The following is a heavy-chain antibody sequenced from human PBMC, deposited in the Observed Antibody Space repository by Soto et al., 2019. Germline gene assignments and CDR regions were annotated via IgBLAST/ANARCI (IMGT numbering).Heavy chain of an antibody. J-gene: IGHJ3*02. CDR3: ARDTPGPYYGDYVGAFDI. CDR1: GFTFSSYW. D-gene: IGHD4-17*01. V-gene: IGHV3-7*01. CDR2: IKQDGSEK. Sequence: EVQLVESGGGLVQPGGSLRLSCAASGFTFSSYWMSWVRQAPGKGLEWVANIKQDGSEKYYVDSVKGRFTISRDNAKNSLYLQMNSLRAEDTTVYYCARDTPGPYYGDYVGAFDIWGQGTMVTVSS.